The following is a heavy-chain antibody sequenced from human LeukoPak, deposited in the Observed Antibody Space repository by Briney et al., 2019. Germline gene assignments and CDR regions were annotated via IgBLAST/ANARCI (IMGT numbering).Heavy chain of an antibody. V-gene: IGHV1-18*04. Sequence: ASVKVSCKASGYTFTSYGISWVRQAPGHGLEWMGWISAYNGNTSYAQKLQGRVTMTTDTSTSTAYMELRSLRSDDTAVYYCARDEGGYSYGLYYFDYWGQGTLVTVSS. CDR1: GYTFTSYG. J-gene: IGHJ4*02. D-gene: IGHD5-18*01. CDR2: ISAYNGNT. CDR3: ARDEGGYSYGLYYFDY.